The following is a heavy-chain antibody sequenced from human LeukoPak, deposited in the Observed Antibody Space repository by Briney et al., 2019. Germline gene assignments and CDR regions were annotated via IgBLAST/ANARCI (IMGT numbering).Heavy chain of an antibody. J-gene: IGHJ5*02. V-gene: IGHV3-11*04. Sequence: GGSLRLSCAASGFTFSDYYMSWIRQAPGKGLEWVSYISSSGSTIYYADSVKGRFTISRDNARNSLYLQMNTLRAEDTAVYSCARGADGVSSNSRGWFDPWGQGTLVTVSS. CDR3: ARGADGVSSNSRGWFDP. CDR2: ISSSGSTI. CDR1: GFTFSDYY. D-gene: IGHD2-15*01.